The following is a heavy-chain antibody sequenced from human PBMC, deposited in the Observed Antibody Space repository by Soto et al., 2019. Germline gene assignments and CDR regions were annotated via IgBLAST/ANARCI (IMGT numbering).Heavy chain of an antibody. J-gene: IGHJ3*01. Sequence: EVQLLESGGGLVQPGGSLRLSCAASGFTFSSHGMSWVRQAPGKGLEWVSAISGSGGSTYYADSVKGRFTISRDNSKNTLYLKMNSLRAEDTAVYYCAKALSANPYCSGGTCYSVGAFDFWGQGTMVTVSS. CDR2: ISGSGGST. CDR3: AKALSANPYCSGGTCYSVGAFDF. D-gene: IGHD2-15*01. V-gene: IGHV3-23*01. CDR1: GFTFSSHG.